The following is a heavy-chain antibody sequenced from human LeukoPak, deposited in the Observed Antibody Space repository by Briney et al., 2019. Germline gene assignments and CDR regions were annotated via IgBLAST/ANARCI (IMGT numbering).Heavy chain of an antibody. V-gene: IGHV1-2*02. CDR1: GGTFSSYA. J-gene: IGHJ4*02. D-gene: IGHD2-2*02. CDR3: ASDLDCSSTSCYTFLDY. Sequence: AASVKVSCKASGGTFSSYAISWVRQAPGQGLEWMGWINPNSGGTNYAQKVQGRVTMTRDPSIRPAYMELSRLRSHATAVYYCASDLDCSSTSCYTFLDYWGQGTLVTVSS. CDR2: INPNSGGT.